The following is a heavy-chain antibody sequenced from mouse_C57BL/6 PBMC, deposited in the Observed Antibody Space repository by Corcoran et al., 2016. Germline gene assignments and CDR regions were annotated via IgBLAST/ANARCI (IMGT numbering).Heavy chain of an antibody. J-gene: IGHJ3*01. D-gene: IGHD1-1*01. Sequence: EVQLQQSVPELVKPGASVKIFCKASGYTFTDYYMNGVKQSHGKSLEWIGDINPNNGGTSYNQKFKGKATLTVDKSSSTAYMELRSLTSEDSAVYYCAHYYGSSVFAYWGQGTLVTVSA. CDR3: AHYYGSSVFAY. V-gene: IGHV1-26*01. CDR2: INPNNGGT. CDR1: GYTFTDYY.